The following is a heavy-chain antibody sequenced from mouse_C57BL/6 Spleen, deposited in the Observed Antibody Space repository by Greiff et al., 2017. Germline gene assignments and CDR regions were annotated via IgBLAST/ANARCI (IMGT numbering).Heavy chain of an antibody. V-gene: IGHV1-85*01. CDR3: ATYDGNYRFAY. CDR2: IYPRDGST. D-gene: IGHD2-1*01. CDR1: GYTFTSYD. Sequence: VQLQQSGPELVKPGASVKLSCKASGYTFTSYDINWVKQRPGQGLEWIGWIYPRDGSTKYNEKFKGKATLTVDTSSSTAYMELHSLTSEDSAVYFCATYDGNYRFAYWGQGTLVTVSA. J-gene: IGHJ3*01.